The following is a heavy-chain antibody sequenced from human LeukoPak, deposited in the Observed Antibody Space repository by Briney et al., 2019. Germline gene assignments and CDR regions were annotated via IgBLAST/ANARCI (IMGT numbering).Heavy chain of an antibody. CDR1: GGSISSYF. CDR3: AREDPLVAARGLDY. J-gene: IGHJ4*02. V-gene: IGHV4-4*07. CDR2: IYTSGTT. D-gene: IGHD2-15*01. Sequence: SSETLSLTCTVSGGSISSYFWSWIRQPAGKGMEWIGRIYTSGTTNYNTTLKSRLTMSLDTSKNQFSLRLSSVTAADTAVYYCAREDPLVAARGLDYWGQGTLVTVSS.